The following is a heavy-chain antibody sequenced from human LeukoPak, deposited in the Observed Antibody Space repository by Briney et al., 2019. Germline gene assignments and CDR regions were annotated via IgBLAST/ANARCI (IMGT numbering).Heavy chain of an antibody. CDR3: AKTGSSWYYY. D-gene: IGHD6-13*01. V-gene: IGHV3-23*01. CDR2: ISGSGGST. Sequence: GGSLRLSCAASGFTFSTYAMSWVRQTPGKGPEWVSGISGSGGSTYYADSVKGRFTISRDNSKNTLYLQMNSLRAEDTAVYYCAKTGSSWYYYWGQGTLVTVSS. CDR1: GFTFSTYA. J-gene: IGHJ4*02.